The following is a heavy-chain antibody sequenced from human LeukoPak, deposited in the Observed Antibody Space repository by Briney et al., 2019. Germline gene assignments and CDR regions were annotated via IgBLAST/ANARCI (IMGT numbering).Heavy chain of an antibody. Sequence: ASVKVSCKASGYTFTSYGISWVRQAPGPGLEWMGWISVYNGKTNYAQKLQGRVTMTTETSTSTAYLELRSLRFDDTALYYCAREVMVRGIPFDYWGQGTLVTVSS. J-gene: IGHJ4*02. CDR3: AREVMVRGIPFDY. D-gene: IGHD3-10*01. V-gene: IGHV1-18*01. CDR2: ISVYNGKT. CDR1: GYTFTSYG.